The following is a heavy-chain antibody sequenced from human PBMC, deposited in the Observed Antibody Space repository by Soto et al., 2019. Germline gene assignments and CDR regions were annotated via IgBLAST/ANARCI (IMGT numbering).Heavy chain of an antibody. J-gene: IGHJ3*01. V-gene: IGHV3-53*01. CDR3: AGGSPIATRAFDV. CDR2: MYIAGVT. CDR1: GFNASNHH. Sequence: GGSLRLPCAASGFNASNHHLRWGRQSPGRGLKWVSIMYIAGVTYYSDSVKGRFTISRDNAKNTVDLQMNSLRAGDTALFYCAGGSPIATRAFDVGGLGTVVTVSS. D-gene: IGHD3-16*01.